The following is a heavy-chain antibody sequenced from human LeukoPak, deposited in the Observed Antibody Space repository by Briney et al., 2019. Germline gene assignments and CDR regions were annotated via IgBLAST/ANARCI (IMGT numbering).Heavy chain of an antibody. CDR2: ISLRGRT. Sequence: SETLSLTCGVSGGSITSTNWWSWVRQPPGQGLECIGEISLRGRTNYNPSLNSRVTMSLDESKNQLSLNLTSVTAADTAIYYCSRESGPFCPFGYWGQGTLVTVPS. J-gene: IGHJ4*02. V-gene: IGHV4-4*02. D-gene: IGHD1-26*01. CDR1: GGSITSTNW. CDR3: SRESGPFCPFGY.